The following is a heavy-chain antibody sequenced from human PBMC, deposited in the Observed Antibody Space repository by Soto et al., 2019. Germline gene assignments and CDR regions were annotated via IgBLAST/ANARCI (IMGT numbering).Heavy chain of an antibody. D-gene: IGHD5-18*01. J-gene: IGHJ4*02. Sequence: SETLSLTCTVSGGSISSGDYYWSWIRLPPGKGLEWIGYIYYSWSTYYNPSLKSRVTISVDTSKNQFSLKLSSVTAADTAVYYCASETWIQLATFDYWGQGTLLTVSS. CDR1: GGSISSGDYY. CDR2: IYYSWST. V-gene: IGHV4-30-4*01. CDR3: ASETWIQLATFDY.